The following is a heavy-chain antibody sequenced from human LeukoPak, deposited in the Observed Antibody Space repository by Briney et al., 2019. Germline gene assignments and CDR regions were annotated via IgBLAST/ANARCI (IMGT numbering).Heavy chain of an antibody. CDR1: GFTFRTYG. Sequence: PGGSLRLSCEASGFTFRTYGMNWVRQSPGKGLEWISHISSSSATIYYADSVKGRFTTSRDNAKNSLYLQMDSLRVEDTAIYYCATDMNVVGQTDRFYWGQGTLVTVSS. CDR2: ISSSSATI. D-gene: IGHD2-21*01. V-gene: IGHV3-48*01. CDR3: ATDMNVVGQTDRFY. J-gene: IGHJ4*02.